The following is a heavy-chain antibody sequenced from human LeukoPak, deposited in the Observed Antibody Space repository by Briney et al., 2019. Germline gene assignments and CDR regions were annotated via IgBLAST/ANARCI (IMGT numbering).Heavy chain of an antibody. CDR3: ASWVVPAAPQDDAFDI. D-gene: IGHD2-2*01. CDR1: GFTFSSYS. J-gene: IGHJ3*02. CDR2: ISSSSYI. Sequence: GGSLRLSCGASGFTFSSYSMNWVRQAPAKGLEWVSSISSSSYIYYADPVKGRFTISRDNAKNSLYLQMNSLRAEDTAVYYCASWVVPAAPQDDAFDIWGQGTMVTVSS. V-gene: IGHV3-21*01.